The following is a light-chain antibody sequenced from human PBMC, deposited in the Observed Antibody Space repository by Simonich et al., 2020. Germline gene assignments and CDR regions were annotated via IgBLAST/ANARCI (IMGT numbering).Light chain of an antibody. CDR3: AAWDDSLSGSWV. J-gene: IGLJ3*02. V-gene: IGLV1-47*01. CDR2: RNN. CDR1: SSNIGSNY. Sequence: QSVLTQPPSASGTPGQRVTISCSGSSSNIGSNYVYWYQQLPGPAPKLLIYRNNQRPSGVPDRCSGSKSGTSAALAISGLRSEDEADYYCAAWDDSLSGSWVFGGGTKLTVL.